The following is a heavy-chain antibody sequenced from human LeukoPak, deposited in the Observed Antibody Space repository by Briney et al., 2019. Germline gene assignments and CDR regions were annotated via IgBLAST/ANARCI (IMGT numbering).Heavy chain of an antibody. Sequence: GESLKISCKGSGYSSTNYWITWVRQMPGKGLEWMGIIYPADSDTKYSPSFQGQVTISADKSTNTAYLQWSSLKASDTAMYYCARSPRDGYHDAFDIWGQGTMVTVSS. CDR2: IYPADSDT. CDR1: GYSSTNYW. J-gene: IGHJ3*02. V-gene: IGHV5-51*01. CDR3: ARSPRDGYHDAFDI. D-gene: IGHD5-24*01.